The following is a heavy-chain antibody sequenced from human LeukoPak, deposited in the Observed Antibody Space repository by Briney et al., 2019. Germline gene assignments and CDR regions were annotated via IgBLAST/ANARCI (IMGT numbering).Heavy chain of an antibody. CDR1: GFTFSSYA. CDR2: ISGSGGST. D-gene: IGHD5-18*01. J-gene: IGHJ4*02. V-gene: IGHV3-23*01. CDR3: AKERAPGYSYGPGPQDY. Sequence: GGSLRLSCAASGFTFSSYAMSWVRQAPGKGLEWVSAISGSGGSTYYADSVKGRFTISRDNSKNTLYLQMNSLRAEDTAVYYCAKERAPGYSYGPGPQDYWGQGTLVTVSS.